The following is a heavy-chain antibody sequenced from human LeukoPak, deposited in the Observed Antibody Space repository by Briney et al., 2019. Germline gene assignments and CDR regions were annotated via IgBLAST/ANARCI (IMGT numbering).Heavy chain of an antibody. V-gene: IGHV3-21*01. CDR1: GFIFSSYS. D-gene: IGHD5-12*01. CDR3: AYTSGYDFSSYYYYYMDV. J-gene: IGHJ6*03. CDR2: ISSGSSYI. Sequence: GGSLRLSCAASGFIFSSYSMNWVRQAPGKGLEWVSSISSGSSYIYYADSVKGRFTISRDNAKNSLYLQMNSLSAEDTAVYYCAYTSGYDFSSYYYYYMDVWGKGTTVTVSS.